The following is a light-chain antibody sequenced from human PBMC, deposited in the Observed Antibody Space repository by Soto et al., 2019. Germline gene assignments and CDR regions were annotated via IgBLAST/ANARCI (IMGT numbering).Light chain of an antibody. CDR2: DNN. V-gene: IGLV1-51*01. CDR1: SSNIGNNY. Sequence: QSVLTQPPSVSAAPGPKVTISCSGSSSNIGNNYVSWYQQLPGTAPKLLIYDNNKRPSGIPDRFSGSKSGTSATLGITGLQTGDEAEYYCGTWDSRLSDVVFGGGTKVTLL. CDR3: GTWDSRLSDVV. J-gene: IGLJ2*01.